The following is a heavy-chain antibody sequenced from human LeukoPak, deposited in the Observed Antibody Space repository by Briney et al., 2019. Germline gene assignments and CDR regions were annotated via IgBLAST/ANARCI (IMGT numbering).Heavy chain of an antibody. CDR2: INDDGSEK. Sequence: PGGSLRLSCAASGFTFSTYWMTWVRQAPGKGLEWVANINDDGSEKSYEDSVKGRFTISRDNANNAVYLRLDTLRVEDTAVYYCARGLIYFEVWGQGTLVSVSS. V-gene: IGHV3-7*04. CDR1: GFTFSTYW. J-gene: IGHJ4*02. CDR3: ARGLIYFEV. D-gene: IGHD3-9*01.